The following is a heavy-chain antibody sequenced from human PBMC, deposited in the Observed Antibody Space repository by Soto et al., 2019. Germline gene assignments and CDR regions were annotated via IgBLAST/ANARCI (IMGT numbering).Heavy chain of an antibody. V-gene: IGHV1-69*02. CDR1: GGTFSSYT. D-gene: IGHD2-15*01. J-gene: IGHJ3*02. Sequence: ASVKVSCKASGGTFSSYTISWVRQAPGQGLEWMGRIIPILGIANYAQKFQGRVTITADKSTSTAYMELSSLRSDDTAVYYCARVPGILVVAAPDAFDIWGQGTMVTVSS. CDR2: IIPILGIA. CDR3: ARVPGILVVAAPDAFDI.